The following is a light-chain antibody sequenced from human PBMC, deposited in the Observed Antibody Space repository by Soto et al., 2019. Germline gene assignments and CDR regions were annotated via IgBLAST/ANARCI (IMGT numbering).Light chain of an antibody. CDR1: QTIRNY. J-gene: IGKJ1*01. CDR3: QQYGLQGT. V-gene: IGKV1-5*01. Sequence: DIQMTQSPSTLSAFVGDRVTITCRASQTIRNYLAWYQQKPGKAPDLLIYDASSLENEVPSRFSGSGFGTEFTLTISSLQPDDYATYYCQQYGLQGTLRQGTKVDIK. CDR2: DAS.